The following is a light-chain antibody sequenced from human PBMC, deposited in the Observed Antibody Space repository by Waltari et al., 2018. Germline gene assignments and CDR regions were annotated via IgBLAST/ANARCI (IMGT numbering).Light chain of an antibody. V-gene: IGLV2-14*01. CDR3: SSYTSSSTR. J-gene: IGLJ2*01. CDR1: RWDVGGYNY. CDR2: DVS. Sequence: QSALTQPASVSGSPGKSSTISCHGPRWDVGGYNYVSWYQQHPGKAPKLMIDDVSKRPSGVSNRFSGSKSGNTASLTISGLQAEDEADYYCSSYTSSSTRFGGGTKLTVL.